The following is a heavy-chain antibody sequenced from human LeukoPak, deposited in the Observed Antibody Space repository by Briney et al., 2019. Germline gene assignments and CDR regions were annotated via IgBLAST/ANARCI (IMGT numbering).Heavy chain of an antibody. Sequence: SETLSLTCTVSSYSISSGYYWSWIRPPPGKGLEWIGEINHSGSTNYNPSLKSRVTISVDTSKNQFSLKLSSVTAADTAVYYCARHARPRYYYYGSGSGNWFDPWGQGTLVTVSS. D-gene: IGHD3-10*01. J-gene: IGHJ5*02. CDR1: SYSISSGYY. CDR3: ARHARPRYYYYGSGSGNWFDP. CDR2: INHSGST. V-gene: IGHV4-38-2*02.